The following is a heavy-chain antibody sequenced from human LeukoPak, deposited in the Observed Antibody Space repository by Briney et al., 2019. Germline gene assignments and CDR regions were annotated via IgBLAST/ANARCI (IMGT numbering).Heavy chain of an antibody. Sequence: ASVKVSCKASGYTFTGYYMHWVRQAPGQGLEWMGWINLNSGGTNYAQKFQGRVTMTRDTSISTAYMELSRLRSDDTAVYYCARRSSGWYSDYWGQGTLVTVSS. J-gene: IGHJ4*02. CDR1: GYTFTGYY. V-gene: IGHV1-2*02. CDR3: ARRSSGWYSDY. D-gene: IGHD6-19*01. CDR2: INLNSGGT.